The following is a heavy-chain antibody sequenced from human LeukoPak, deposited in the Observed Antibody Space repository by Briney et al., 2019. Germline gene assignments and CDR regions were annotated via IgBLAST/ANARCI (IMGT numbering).Heavy chain of an antibody. CDR3: ARGRFLDAFDI. V-gene: IGHV4-59*01. CDR1: GGSISSYY. Sequence: SETLSLTCTVSGGSISSYYWSWIRQPPGKGLEWIGYIYYSGSTKYKPSLKSRVTISVDTSKNQFSLKLSSVTAADTAVYYCARGRFLDAFDIWGQGTLVAVSS. D-gene: IGHD3-3*01. J-gene: IGHJ4*02. CDR2: IYYSGST.